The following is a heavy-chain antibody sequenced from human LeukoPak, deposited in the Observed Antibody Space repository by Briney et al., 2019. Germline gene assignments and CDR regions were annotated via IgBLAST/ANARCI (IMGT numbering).Heavy chain of an antibody. D-gene: IGHD2-15*01. J-gene: IGHJ5*02. CDR1: GFSLSGYW. CDR3: ARDPRNVGLAP. V-gene: IGHV3-74*01. Sequence: GGSLRLSCVASGFSLSGYWMYWVRQAPGKGLMYISRNNGGGSTTNYADVVKGRFTMSRDNVKDTLYLQMNSLRVEDTAVYYCARDPRNVGLAPWGQGTLVTVSS. CDR2: NNGGGSTT.